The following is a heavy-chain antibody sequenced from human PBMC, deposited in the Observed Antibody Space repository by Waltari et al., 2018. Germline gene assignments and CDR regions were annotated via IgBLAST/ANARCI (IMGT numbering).Heavy chain of an antibody. J-gene: IGHJ6*02. V-gene: IGHV3-30*04. Sequence: QVQLVESGGGVVLPGRSLRLSCEASEFTFSSYALHWVRQAPGKGPEWVAVISYNARNIYYVDSVKGQFTISRDNSKKTLYLQMNSLRADDTAVYYCARDYCDRTNCHGMDVWGQGTTVTVSS. CDR2: ISYNARNI. CDR3: ARDYCDRTNCHGMDV. D-gene: IGHD3-22*01. CDR1: EFTFSSYA.